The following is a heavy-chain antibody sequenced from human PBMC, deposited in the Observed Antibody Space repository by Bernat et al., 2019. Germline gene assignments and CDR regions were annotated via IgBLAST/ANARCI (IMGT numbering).Heavy chain of an antibody. CDR3: ARHSAYYADIIRDAFDI. CDR2: IYYSGST. D-gene: IGHD5-12*01. V-gene: IGHV4-59*08. J-gene: IGHJ3*02. Sequence: QVQLQESGPGLVKPSETLSLTCTVSGGSISSYYWSWIRQPPGKGLEWIGYIYYSGSTNYNPSRKSRVTISVDTSKNQFSLKLSSVTAADTAVYYCARHSAYYADIIRDAFDIWGQGTMVTVSS. CDR1: GGSISSYY.